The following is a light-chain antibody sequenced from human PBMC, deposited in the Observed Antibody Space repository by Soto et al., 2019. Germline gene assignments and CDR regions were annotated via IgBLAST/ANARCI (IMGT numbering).Light chain of an antibody. J-gene: IGKJ2*01. CDR2: DAS. Sequence: EIVLTQSPGTLSLSPGERASLSCRASQSVTSSYLAWYQQKPGQPPRLLIYDASSSATGIPDRFSGSGSGTDFTLPISRLEPEDFTVYYCQQYGRSPYAFGQGTKLEIK. CDR1: QSVTSSY. CDR3: QQYGRSPYA. V-gene: IGKV3-20*01.